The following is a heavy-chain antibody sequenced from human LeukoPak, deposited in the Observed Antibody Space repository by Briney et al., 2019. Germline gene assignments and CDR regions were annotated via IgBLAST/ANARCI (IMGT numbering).Heavy chain of an antibody. V-gene: IGHV3-66*01. CDR1: GFSFSAYA. CDR2: LYSGGTT. D-gene: IGHD3-10*01. Sequence: PGGSLRLSCAVSGFSFSAYAMNWVRQAPGKGLDWVSVLYSGGTTYYADFVKGRFTISRDNSKNTLYLQMNSLRAEDTAVYYCAREDHYGSGFDYWGQGTLVTVSS. J-gene: IGHJ4*02. CDR3: AREDHYGSGFDY.